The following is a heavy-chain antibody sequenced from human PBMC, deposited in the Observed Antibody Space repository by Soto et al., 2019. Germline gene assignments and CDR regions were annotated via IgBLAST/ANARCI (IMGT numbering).Heavy chain of an antibody. D-gene: IGHD2-21*02. CDR3: VKVDWYSVDC. CDR2: IGAKGDAT. Sequence: ACLTLACSACGFSFQNYVIHWVRQAPGKGLEYVSAIGAKGDATYADSVKGRFSISRDNSKNSLFLQMTNVTFEDTATYFCVKVDWYSVDCWGQGALVTSPQ. J-gene: IGHJ4*02. CDR1: GFSFQNYV. V-gene: IGHV3-64D*06.